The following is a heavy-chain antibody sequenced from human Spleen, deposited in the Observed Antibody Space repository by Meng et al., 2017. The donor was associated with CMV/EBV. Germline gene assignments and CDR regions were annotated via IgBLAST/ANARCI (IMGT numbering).Heavy chain of an antibody. V-gene: IGHV1-2*02. CDR2: INPKSGGT. D-gene: IGHD3-22*01. J-gene: IGHJ6*02. CDR3: AKSLYTNYYSTYYGLDV. Sequence: ASVKVSCKASGYTFIGYDLHWVRQAPGQGLEWMGWINPKSGGTNYAQIFQGRVTMTRDTSINTVYMELRRLRSDDTAVYFCAKSLYTNYYSTYYGLDVWGQGTTVTVSS. CDR1: GYTFIGYD.